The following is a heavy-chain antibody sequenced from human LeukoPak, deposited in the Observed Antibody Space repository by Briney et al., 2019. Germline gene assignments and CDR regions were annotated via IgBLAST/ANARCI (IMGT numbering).Heavy chain of an antibody. V-gene: IGHV3-7*01. J-gene: IGHJ4*02. CDR2: IKQDGGEK. CDR3: ARVAARKFDY. CDR1: GFTFSSYW. D-gene: IGHD6-13*01. Sequence: GGSLRLSCAASGFTFSSYWMNWVRQAPGKGLEWVATIKQDGGEKYYVDSVKGRFTISRDNAKDSLYLQMNSPRAEDTAVYYCARVAARKFDYWGQGTLVTVSS.